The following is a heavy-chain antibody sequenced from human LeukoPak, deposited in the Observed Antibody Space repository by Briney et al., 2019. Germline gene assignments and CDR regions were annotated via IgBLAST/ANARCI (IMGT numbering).Heavy chain of an antibody. J-gene: IGHJ4*02. CDR1: GGSISSYY. Sequence: SETLSLTCTVSGGSISSYYWSWIRQPPGKGLEWIGYIYYSGSTNYNPSLKSRVTISVDTSKNQFSLKLSSVTAADTAVYYCARLPSIAAAGSFDYWGQGTLVTVSS. V-gene: IGHV4-59*08. D-gene: IGHD6-13*01. CDR3: ARLPSIAAAGSFDY. CDR2: IYYSGST.